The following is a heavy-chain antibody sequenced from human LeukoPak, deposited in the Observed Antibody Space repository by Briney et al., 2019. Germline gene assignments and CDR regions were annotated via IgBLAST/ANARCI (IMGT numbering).Heavy chain of an antibody. CDR2: INSDGSST. CDR1: GFTFSSYW. D-gene: IGHD3/OR15-3a*01. J-gene: IGHJ4*02. Sequence: GGSLRLSCAASGFTFSSYWMHWVRQAPGKGLVWVSRINSDGSSTSYADSVKGRFTISRDNSKNTLYLQMNSPRADDTAVYYCAKSDHGFWTGYKRWGQGTLVTVSS. CDR3: AKSDHGFWTGYKR. V-gene: IGHV3-74*01.